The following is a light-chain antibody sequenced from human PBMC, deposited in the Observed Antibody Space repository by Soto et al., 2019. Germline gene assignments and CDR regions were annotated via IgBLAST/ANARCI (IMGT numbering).Light chain of an antibody. V-gene: IGKV1-9*01. Sequence: DIQLTQSPSFLSASVGDRVTITCRASQGISSFLAWYQQKPGKAPKLLIFAASTLQSGVPSRFSGSGSGTEFALTSSSLQPEDFATYYGQQLNAYPLTFGGGTKVEIK. CDR1: QGISSF. CDR3: QQLNAYPLT. CDR2: AAS. J-gene: IGKJ4*01.